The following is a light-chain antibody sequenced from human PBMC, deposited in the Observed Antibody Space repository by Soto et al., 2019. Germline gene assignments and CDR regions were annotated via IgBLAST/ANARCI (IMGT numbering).Light chain of an antibody. J-gene: IGKJ4*01. CDR2: TAS. CDR3: HQNYGTPLT. Sequence: DIQMTQSPSSLSASLRDRVTITCRASQSISSHLNWFQQKPGKAPKLLIYTASTLQSGVPSRFSGSGSGTDFTLTISNLQPEDFATYYCHQNYGTPLTFGGGTKVEIK. CDR1: QSISSH. V-gene: IGKV1-39*01.